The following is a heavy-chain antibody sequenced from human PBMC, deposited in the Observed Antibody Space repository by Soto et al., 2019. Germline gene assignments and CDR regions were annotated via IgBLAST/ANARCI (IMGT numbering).Heavy chain of an antibody. Sequence: EVQLVESGGGLVKPGGSLRLSCAASGFTFSSYSMNWVRQAPGKGLEWVSSISSSSSYIYYADSVKGRFTISRDNAKNSLYLQMNSLRAEDTAVYYCARSYIAAAGTYYFDYWGQGTLVTVSS. D-gene: IGHD6-13*01. CDR3: ARSYIAAAGTYYFDY. V-gene: IGHV3-21*01. CDR2: ISSSSSYI. J-gene: IGHJ4*02. CDR1: GFTFSSYS.